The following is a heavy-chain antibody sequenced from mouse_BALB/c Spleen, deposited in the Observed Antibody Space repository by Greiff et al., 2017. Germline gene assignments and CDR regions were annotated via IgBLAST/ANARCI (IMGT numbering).Heavy chain of an antibody. D-gene: IGHD1-1*01. Sequence: VQLKQSGTVLARPGASVKMSCKASGYSFTSYWMHWVKQRPGQGLEWIGAIYPGNSDTSYNQKFKGKAKLTAVTSASTAYMELSSLTNEDSAVYYCTRGYYYGSRNYFDYWGQGTTLTVSS. J-gene: IGHJ2*01. CDR1: GYSFTSYW. CDR3: TRGYYYGSRNYFDY. V-gene: IGHV1-5*01. CDR2: IYPGNSDT.